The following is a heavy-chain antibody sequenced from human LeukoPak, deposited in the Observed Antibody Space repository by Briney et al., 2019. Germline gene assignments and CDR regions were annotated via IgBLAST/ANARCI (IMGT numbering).Heavy chain of an antibody. CDR3: ARDYLKPNMVRGAYAVGDSRHGDY. V-gene: IGHV3-66*01. Sequence: GGSLRLSCAASGFTVSSNYMSWVRQAPGKGLEWVSVIYSGGSTYYADSVKGRFTISRDNSKNTLYLQMNSLRAEDTAVYYCARDYLKPNMVRGAYAVGDSRHGDYWGQGTLVTVSS. D-gene: IGHD3-10*01. CDR2: IYSGGST. J-gene: IGHJ4*02. CDR1: GFTVSSNY.